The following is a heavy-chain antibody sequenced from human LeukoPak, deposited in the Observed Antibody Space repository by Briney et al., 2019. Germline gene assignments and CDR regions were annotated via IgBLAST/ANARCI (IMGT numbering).Heavy chain of an antibody. V-gene: IGHV3-7*05. CDR1: GFTFSSYW. D-gene: IGHD5-12*01. CDR2: IKQDGSEK. CDR3: ARDHHIVATLGLDY. J-gene: IGHJ4*02. Sequence: GGSLRLSCAASGFTFSSYWMSWVRQAPGKGLEWVANIKQDGSEKYYVDSVKGRFTISRDNAKNSLYLQTNSLRAEDTAVYYCARDHHIVATLGLDYWGQGTLVTVSS.